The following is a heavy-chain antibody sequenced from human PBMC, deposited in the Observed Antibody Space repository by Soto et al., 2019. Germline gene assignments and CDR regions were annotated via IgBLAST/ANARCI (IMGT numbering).Heavy chain of an antibody. J-gene: IGHJ5*02. CDR2: IIPIFGTA. Sequence: SVQVSCTASGSTFSRYAIRWVRKALGQGLEWMGGIIPIFGTANYAQKFQGRVTITADESTSTAYMELSSLRFEDTAVYYCARAIVGPTTTEWLDPWGQGTLVTVSS. D-gene: IGHD1-26*01. V-gene: IGHV1-69*13. CDR3: ARAIVGPTTTEWLDP. CDR1: GSTFSRYA.